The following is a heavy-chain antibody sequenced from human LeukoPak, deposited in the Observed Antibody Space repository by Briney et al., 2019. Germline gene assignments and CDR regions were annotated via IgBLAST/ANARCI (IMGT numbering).Heavy chain of an antibody. J-gene: IGHJ3*02. Sequence: GGSLRLSCAASGFTFSSYSMNWVRQAPGKGLEWVSSISSSSSYIYYADSVKGRFTISRDNAKNSLYLQMNSLRAEDTAVYYCARRPYTYSSSWSYDAFDIWGQGTMVTVSS. CDR2: ISSSSSYI. V-gene: IGHV3-21*01. D-gene: IGHD6-13*01. CDR1: GFTFSSYS. CDR3: ARRPYTYSSSWSYDAFDI.